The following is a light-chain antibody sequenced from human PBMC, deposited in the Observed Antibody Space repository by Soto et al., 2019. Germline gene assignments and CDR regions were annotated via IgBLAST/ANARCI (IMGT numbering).Light chain of an antibody. V-gene: IGKV1-39*01. J-gene: IGKJ2*01. Sequence: ISVTQSPSSLSGSVGDRVIITCRASESITGYLNWYQQRPGNPPKLLIYDVSILESGVSPRFRGTGSGSQFTLTIDSLQPEDVRTYYCQQSQRTPYTFGQGT. CDR3: QQSQRTPYT. CDR1: ESITGY. CDR2: DVS.